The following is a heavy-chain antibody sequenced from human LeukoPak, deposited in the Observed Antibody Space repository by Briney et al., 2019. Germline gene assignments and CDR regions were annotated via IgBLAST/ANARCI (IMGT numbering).Heavy chain of an antibody. J-gene: IGHJ4*02. CDR3: ARGSGWLVHY. CDR1: GFSFSTYW. D-gene: IGHD5-24*01. CDR2: IKQDGSEK. V-gene: IGHV3-7*01. Sequence: PGGSLRLSCAASGFSFSTYWMNWVRQPPGKGLEWVANIKQDGSEKYYVDSVKGRFTISRDNAKKSIYLEMNSLRAEDMAVYYCARGSGWLVHYWGQGTLVTVSS.